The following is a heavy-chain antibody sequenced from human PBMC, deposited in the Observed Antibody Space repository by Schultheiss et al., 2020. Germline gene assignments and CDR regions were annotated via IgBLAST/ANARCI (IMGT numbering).Heavy chain of an antibody. CDR2: IYYSGST. J-gene: IGHJ4*02. CDR1: GGSISSGGYY. V-gene: IGHV4-31*03. CDR3: AKARLRFEYSSLTPPGY. D-gene: IGHD6-6*01. Sequence: SETLSLTCTVSGGSISSGGYYWSWIRQHPGKGLEWIGYIYYSGSTYYNPSLKSRVTISVDTSKNQFSLKLSSVTAADTAVYYCAKARLRFEYSSLTPPGYWGQGTLVTVSS.